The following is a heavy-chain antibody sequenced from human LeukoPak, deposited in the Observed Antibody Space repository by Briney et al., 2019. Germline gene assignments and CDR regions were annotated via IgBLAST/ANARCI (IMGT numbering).Heavy chain of an antibody. CDR3: ARDLKRYDFWSGYSQNPYFDY. V-gene: IGHV1-18*01. CDR1: GYTFTSYG. D-gene: IGHD3-3*01. J-gene: IGHJ4*02. CDR2: ISAYNGNT. Sequence: GASVKVSCKASGYTFTSYGISRVRQAPGQGLEWMGWISAYNGNTNYAQKLQGRVTMTTDTSTSTAYMELRSLRSDDTAVYYCARDLKRYDFWSGYSQNPYFDYWGQGTLVTVSS.